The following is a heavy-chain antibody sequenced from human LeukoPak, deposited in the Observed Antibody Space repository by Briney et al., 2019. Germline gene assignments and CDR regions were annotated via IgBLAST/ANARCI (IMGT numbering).Heavy chain of an antibody. J-gene: IGHJ3*02. CDR2: VYTDGAT. D-gene: IGHD3-22*01. V-gene: IGHV4-59*01. CDR1: GVSISGYY. Sequence: SETLSLTCTVSGVSISGYYWSWVRQPPGKGLEWIGYVYTDGATIYNPSLKSRVTMSVDTSKNQFSLRLSSVTAADTAVYYCARQDYYDSTGHFRGRGFDIWGQGTMVTVSS. CDR3: ARQDYYDSTGHFRGRGFDI.